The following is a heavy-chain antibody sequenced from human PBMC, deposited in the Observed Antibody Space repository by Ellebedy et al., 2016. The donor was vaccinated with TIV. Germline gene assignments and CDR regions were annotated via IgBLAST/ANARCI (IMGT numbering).Heavy chain of an antibody. CDR3: AIGPTYLYSYGSVDY. V-gene: IGHV3-66*01. J-gene: IGHJ4*02. CDR2: IYSGGST. Sequence: GESLKISXAASGFTVSSNYMSWVRQAPGKGLEWVSVIYSGGSTYYADSVKGRFTISRDNSKNTLYLQMNSLRAEDTAVYYCAIGPTYLYSYGSVDYWGQGTLVTVSS. CDR1: GFTVSSNY. D-gene: IGHD5-18*01.